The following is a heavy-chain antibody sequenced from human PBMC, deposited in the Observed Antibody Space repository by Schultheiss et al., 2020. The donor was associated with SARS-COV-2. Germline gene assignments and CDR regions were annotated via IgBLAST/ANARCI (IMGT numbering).Heavy chain of an antibody. CDR3: AKDFDTAMVSGNFDY. Sequence: GGSLRLSCAASGFTFSSYAMHWVRQAPGKGLEWVAVISYDGSNKYYADSVKGRFTISRDNSKNTLYLQMNSLRAEDTALYYCAKDFDTAMVSGNFDYWGQGTLVTVSS. CDR1: GFTFSSYA. D-gene: IGHD5-18*01. V-gene: IGHV3-30-3*01. J-gene: IGHJ4*02. CDR2: ISYDGSNK.